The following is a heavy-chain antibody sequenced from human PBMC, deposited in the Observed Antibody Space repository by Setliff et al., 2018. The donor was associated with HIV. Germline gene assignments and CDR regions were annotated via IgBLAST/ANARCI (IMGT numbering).Heavy chain of an antibody. CDR1: GVSISSYY. Sequence: PSETLSLTCSVSGVSISSYYCSWIRHPPGKGLEWIGIIFPGGATNYNPSLKSRLTISIDTSKTQFSLKLSSLTAADTAVYYCARAPPGIQNDAFDVWGQGTMVTVSS. J-gene: IGHJ3*01. CDR2: IFPGGAT. V-gene: IGHV4-59*01. CDR3: ARAPPGIQNDAFDV.